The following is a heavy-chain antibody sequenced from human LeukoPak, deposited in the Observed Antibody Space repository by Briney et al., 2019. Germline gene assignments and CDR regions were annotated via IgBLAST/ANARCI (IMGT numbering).Heavy chain of an antibody. Sequence: GGSLRLSCAASGFTFSSYAMGWVRQAPGKGLEWVSAISGSGGSTYYADSVKGRFTISRDNSKNTLYLQMNSLRAEDTAVYYCAKAVALRGYFDYWGQGTLVTVSS. D-gene: IGHD2-15*01. J-gene: IGHJ4*02. CDR2: ISGSGGST. CDR1: GFTFSSYA. CDR3: AKAVALRGYFDY. V-gene: IGHV3-23*01.